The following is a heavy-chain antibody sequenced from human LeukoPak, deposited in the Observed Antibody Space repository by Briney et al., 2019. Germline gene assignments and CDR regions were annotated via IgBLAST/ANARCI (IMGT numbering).Heavy chain of an antibody. CDR3: ARGRYGPRLGN. D-gene: IGHD3-16*01. Sequence: PSETPSLTCAVYGASFSDSYWSWIRQSPEKGLEWIGEINNSGSTSYNPSLSSRVIMSVDRSKNQFSLRLTSVTAADTAVYYCARGRYGPRLGNWGQGTLVTVSS. CDR1: GASFSDSY. CDR2: INNSGST. J-gene: IGHJ4*02. V-gene: IGHV4-34*01.